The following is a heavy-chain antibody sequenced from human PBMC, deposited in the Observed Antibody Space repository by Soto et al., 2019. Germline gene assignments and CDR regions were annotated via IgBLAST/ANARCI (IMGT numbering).Heavy chain of an antibody. D-gene: IGHD6-13*01. CDR2: ISYDGSNK. CDR1: GFTFSSYA. CDR3: ARSTTPSRMAAAGTLDY. J-gene: IGHJ4*02. Sequence: GGSLRLSCAASGFTFSSYAMHWVRQAPGKGLEWVAVISYDGSNKYYADSVKGRFTISRDNSKNTLYLQMNSLRAEDTAVYYCARSTTPSRMAAAGTLDYWGQGTLVTVYS. V-gene: IGHV3-30-3*01.